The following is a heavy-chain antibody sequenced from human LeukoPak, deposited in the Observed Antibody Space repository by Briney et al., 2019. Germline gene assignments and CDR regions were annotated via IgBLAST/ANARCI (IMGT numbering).Heavy chain of an antibody. J-gene: IGHJ4*02. CDR2: IWYDGSNK. V-gene: IGHV3-33*06. D-gene: IGHD3-22*01. Sequence: GRSLRLSCAASGFTFRSYGMHWVRQVPGKGLEWVAVIWYDGSNKYYADSVKGRFTISRDNSKNTLYLQMNSLRAEDTAVYYCAKDAVLYYYDSSGYDYWGQGTLVTVSS. CDR3: AKDAVLYYYDSSGYDY. CDR1: GFTFRSYG.